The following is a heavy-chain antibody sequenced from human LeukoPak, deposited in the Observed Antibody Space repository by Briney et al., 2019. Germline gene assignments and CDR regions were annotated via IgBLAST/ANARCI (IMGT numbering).Heavy chain of an antibody. J-gene: IGHJ4*02. V-gene: IGHV3-23*01. CDR1: GFTFSSYA. CDR3: AKDQDRYGDQTRFDY. Sequence: GGSLRLCCAASGFTFSSYAMSWVRQAPGKGLEWVSAISGSGGTTYYADSVKGRFTISRDNSKNTLYLQMNSLRAEDTAVYYCAKDQDRYGDQTRFDYWGQGTLVTVSS. CDR2: ISGSGGTT. D-gene: IGHD4-17*01.